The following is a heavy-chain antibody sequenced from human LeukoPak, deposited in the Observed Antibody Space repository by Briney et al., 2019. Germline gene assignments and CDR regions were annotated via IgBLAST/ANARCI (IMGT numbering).Heavy chain of an antibody. CDR2: IWYDGSNK. J-gene: IGHJ3*02. CDR3: ARALSGDGYNYGAFDI. V-gene: IGHV3-33*01. CDR1: GFTFSSYG. Sequence: GRSLRLSCAASGFTFSSYGMHWVRQAPVKGLEWVAVIWYDGSNKYYADSVKGRFTISRDNSKNTLYLQMNSLRAEDTAVYYCARALSGDGYNYGAFDIWGQGTMVTVSS. D-gene: IGHD5-24*01.